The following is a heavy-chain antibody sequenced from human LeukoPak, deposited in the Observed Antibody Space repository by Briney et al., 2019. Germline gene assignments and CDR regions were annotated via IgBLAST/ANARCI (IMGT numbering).Heavy chain of an antibody. CDR1: GFTFSSYA. D-gene: IGHD5-18*01. CDR3: ARDLSGYNYFDY. J-gene: IGHJ4*02. V-gene: IGHV3-23*01. CDR2: ISGSGGST. Sequence: HTGGSLRLSCAASGFTFSSYAMSWVRQAPGKGLEWVSAISGSGGSTYYADSVKGRFTISRDNSKNTLYLQMNSLRAEDTAVYYCARDLSGYNYFDYWGRGTLVTVSS.